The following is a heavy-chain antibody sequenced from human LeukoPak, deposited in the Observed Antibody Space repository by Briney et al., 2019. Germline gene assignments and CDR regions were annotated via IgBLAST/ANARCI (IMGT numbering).Heavy chain of an antibody. V-gene: IGHV4-59*01. CDR1: GGSISSYY. CDR3: AMAMSGYLYVFDF. J-gene: IGHJ4*02. Sequence: SETLSLTCTVSGGSISSYYWSWIRQPPGKGLEWIGYIYYSGSNNYKPSLKRRVTISVDTSKKKCSLNLSSVTAADTAVYYCAMAMSGYLYVFDFWGQGTLVTVSS. D-gene: IGHD3-3*01. CDR2: IYYSGSN.